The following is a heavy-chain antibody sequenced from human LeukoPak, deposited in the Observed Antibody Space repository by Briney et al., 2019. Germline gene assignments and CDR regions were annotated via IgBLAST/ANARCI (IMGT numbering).Heavy chain of an antibody. CDR3: ARATTNPAFDI. D-gene: IGHD1-1*01. J-gene: IGHJ3*02. Sequence: GGSLRLSCAASGFTFSSYWMHWVRQAPGKGLEWVSSISSSSSYIYYADSVKGRFTISRDNAKNSLYLQMNSLRAEDTAVYYCARATTNPAFDIWGQGTMVTVSS. CDR2: ISSSSSYI. V-gene: IGHV3-21*01. CDR1: GFTFSSYW.